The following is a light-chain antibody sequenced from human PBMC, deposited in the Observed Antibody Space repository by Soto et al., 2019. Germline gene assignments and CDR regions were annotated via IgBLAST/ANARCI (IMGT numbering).Light chain of an antibody. Sequence: DIQMTQSPSSLSASVGDRVTISCRPSQTIANYLNWYQHKPGNAPKLQIYAASSLQTGVPSRFSGSRSGTDFTLTINSLQPEDFATYFCHQSHSSPYTFGQGTRLEIK. V-gene: IGKV1-39*01. CDR3: HQSHSSPYT. J-gene: IGKJ2*01. CDR2: AAS. CDR1: QTIANY.